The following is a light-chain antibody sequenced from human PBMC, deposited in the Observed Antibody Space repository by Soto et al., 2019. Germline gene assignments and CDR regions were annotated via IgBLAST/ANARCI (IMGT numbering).Light chain of an antibody. J-gene: IGKJ5*01. CDR3: QQYNTYST. CDR1: QTISSW. V-gene: IGKV1-5*03. Sequence: IQMTQSPSSLSGTVGDRVNMVFRASQTISSWLAWYQQKPGKAPKLLIYKASTLKSGVPARFSGSGSGTEFTLTISSLQPDDFATYYCQQYNTYSTFGQGARLEI. CDR2: KAS.